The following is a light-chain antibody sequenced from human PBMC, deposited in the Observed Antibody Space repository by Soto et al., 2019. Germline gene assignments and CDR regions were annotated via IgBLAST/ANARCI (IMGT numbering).Light chain of an antibody. CDR2: LSSDGSH. J-gene: IGLJ2*01. V-gene: IGLV4-69*01. CDR3: QTWDTGARVV. CDR1: SGHSSYA. Sequence: QPVLTQSPSASASLGASVKLTCTLSSGHSSYAIAWHQQQPEKGPRYLMKLSSDGSHSKGDGIPDRFSGSSSGAERYLTTSSLQYEDEADYYCQTWDTGARVVFGGGTKLTVL.